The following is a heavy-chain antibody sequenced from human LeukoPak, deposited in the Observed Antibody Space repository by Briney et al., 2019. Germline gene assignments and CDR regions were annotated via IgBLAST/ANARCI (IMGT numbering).Heavy chain of an antibody. J-gene: IGHJ3*02. CDR2: LNLDRGDS. CDR1: GYSFSAYY. D-gene: IGHD6-6*01. CDR3: ARPYSRSSINGFDI. Sequence: ASVRVSCKASGYSFSAYYMVWVRQAPGRGLEWMGWLNLDRGDSNFEQKFQGRITMTRDKPISTAYSELSSLTSDDTAVYYCARPYSRSSINGFDIWGQGTMVAVSS. V-gene: IGHV1-2*02.